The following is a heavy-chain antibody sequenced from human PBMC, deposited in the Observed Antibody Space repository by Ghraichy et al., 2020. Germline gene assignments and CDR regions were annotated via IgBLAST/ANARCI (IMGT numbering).Heavy chain of an antibody. V-gene: IGHV3-23*01. J-gene: IGHJ3*02. D-gene: IGHD6-13*01. Sequence: GGSLRLSCAASGFTFSSYAMSWVRQAPGKGLEWVSAISGRGGSTYSADSVKGRFTISRDNSKKTLDLPMNSLRAEDTAVYYCAKDMYSSSWYRDDAFDIWGQGTMVTVSS. CDR1: GFTFSSYA. CDR2: ISGRGGST. CDR3: AKDMYSSSWYRDDAFDI.